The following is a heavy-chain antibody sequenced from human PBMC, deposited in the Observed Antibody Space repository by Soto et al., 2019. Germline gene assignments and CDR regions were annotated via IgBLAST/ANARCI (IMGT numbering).Heavy chain of an antibody. CDR3: ARDLGSSWYPEYFQH. V-gene: IGHV1-8*01. CDR1: GYTFTSYD. Sequence: ASVKVSCKAAGYTFTSYDINWVRQATGQDFEWMGWMNPNSGNTAYAQKFQGRVTMTRDTSKSTAFMELSSLTSEDTAVYYCARDLGSSWYPEYFQHWGQGTLVTVSS. D-gene: IGHD6-13*01. CDR2: MNPNSGNT. J-gene: IGHJ1*01.